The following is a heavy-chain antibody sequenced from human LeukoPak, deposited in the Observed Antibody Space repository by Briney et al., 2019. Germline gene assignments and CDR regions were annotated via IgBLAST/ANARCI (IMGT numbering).Heavy chain of an antibody. J-gene: IGHJ4*02. CDR2: IKQDGSEK. V-gene: IGHV3-7*01. CDR1: GFTFSSYW. D-gene: IGHD2-21*01. Sequence: GGSLRLSCAASGFTFSSYWMSWVRQAPGKGLEWVANIKQDGSEKYYVDSVKGRFTISRDNAKNSLYLQMNSLRAEDTAVYYCAREHGPNCGGDCYGWWGQGTLDTVSS. CDR3: AREHGPNCGGDCYGW.